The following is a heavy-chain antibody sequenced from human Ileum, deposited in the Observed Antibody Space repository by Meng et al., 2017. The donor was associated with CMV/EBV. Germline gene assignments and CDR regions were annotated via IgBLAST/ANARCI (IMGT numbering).Heavy chain of an antibody. D-gene: IGHD3-3*01. CDR1: GFTFSSYW. J-gene: IGHJ4*02. CDR3: GDFEAG. CDR2: IKNDGTFT. V-gene: IGHV3-74*01. Sequence: GESLKISCAASGFTFSSYWMHWVRQVPGKGLVWASSIKNDGTFTACADSVKGRFTVSRDNAKSTVYLQMNSLTVEDAAVYYCGDFEAGWGQGTLVTVSS.